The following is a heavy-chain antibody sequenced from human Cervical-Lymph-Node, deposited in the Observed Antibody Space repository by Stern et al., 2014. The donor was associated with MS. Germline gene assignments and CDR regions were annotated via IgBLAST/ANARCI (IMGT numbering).Heavy chain of an antibody. D-gene: IGHD2-15*01. CDR1: GFSLSTSGMR. Sequence: QVTLKESGPALVKPTQTLTLTCTFSGFSLSTSGMRVNWIRQPPGKALEWLARIDWDDDKFYSTSLKTRLTISKDTSKNQVVLTMTNMDPVDTATYYCARTTYCSGGSCYPDYWGQGTLVTVSS. J-gene: IGHJ4*02. CDR2: IDWDDDK. CDR3: ARTTYCSGGSCYPDY. V-gene: IGHV2-70*04.